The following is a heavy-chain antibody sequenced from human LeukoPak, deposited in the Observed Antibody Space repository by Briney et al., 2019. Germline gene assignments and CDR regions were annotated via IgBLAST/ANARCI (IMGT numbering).Heavy chain of an antibody. CDR3: ARASNGDYARFGY. CDR1: GGSISSYY. CDR2: IYYSGST. J-gene: IGHJ4*02. Sequence: KTSETLSLTCTVSGGSISSYYWSWIRQPPGKGLEWIGYIYYSGSTNYNPSLKSRVTISVDTSKNQFSLKLSSVTAADTAVYYCARASNGDYARFGYWGQGTQVTVSS. D-gene: IGHD4-17*01. V-gene: IGHV4-59*01.